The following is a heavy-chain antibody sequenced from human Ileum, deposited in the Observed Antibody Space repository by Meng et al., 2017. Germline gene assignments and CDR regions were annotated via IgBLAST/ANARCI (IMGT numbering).Heavy chain of an antibody. J-gene: IGHJ4*02. CDR1: GFTFNTYA. D-gene: IGHD3-3*01. Sequence: GGSLRLSCAASGFTFNTYAMSWFRQAPGKGLKWVSCISSGAETTYYADSAMGRFTISRDNSKTTLNRQMNSLGAEDTAVNYFAKGSYTSSFEAWHWGQGTMVTVSS. CDR2: ISSGAETT. V-gene: IGHV3-23*01. CDR3: AKGSYTSSFEAWH.